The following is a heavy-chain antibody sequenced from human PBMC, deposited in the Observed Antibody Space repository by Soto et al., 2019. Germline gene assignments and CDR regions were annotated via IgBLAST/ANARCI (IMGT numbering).Heavy chain of an antibody. CDR1: GGSFSGYY. V-gene: IGHV4-34*01. J-gene: IGHJ4*02. Sequence: SETLSLTCAVYGGSFSGYYWSWIRQPPGKGLEWIGEINHSGSTNYNPSLKSRVTISVDTPKNQFSLQLNSVTPEDTALYYCASSDRSGFGFDYWGQGTLVTVSS. D-gene: IGHD3-22*01. CDR2: INHSGST. CDR3: ASSDRSGFGFDY.